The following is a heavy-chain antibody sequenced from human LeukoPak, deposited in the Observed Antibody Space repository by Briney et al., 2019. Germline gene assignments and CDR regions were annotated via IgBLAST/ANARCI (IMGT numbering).Heavy chain of an antibody. D-gene: IGHD2-2*01. CDR2: INPNSGFT. V-gene: IGHV1-2*02. CDR3: ARLADCSSSSCRSFDY. J-gene: IGHJ4*02. CDR1: GYPFTGYY. Sequence: ASVKVSCKASGYPFTGYYLHWVRQAPGQGLEWMGWINPNSGFTNYAQKFQGRVTMTRDTSISTAYMELSRLRSDRTALYYCARLADCSSSSCRSFDYWGQGTLVTVSS.